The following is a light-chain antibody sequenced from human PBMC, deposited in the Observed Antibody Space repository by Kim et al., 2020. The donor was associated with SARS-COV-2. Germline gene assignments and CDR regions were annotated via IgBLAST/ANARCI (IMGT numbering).Light chain of an antibody. J-gene: IGLJ1*01. V-gene: IGLV2-11*01. CDR1: SRDIGGYNY. CDR3: CSYAGSTYV. CDR2: DVS. Sequence: PGQSVTISCTGSSRDIGGYNYVSWYQHHPGKAPKLMIYDVSKRPSGVPDRFSGLKSGNTASLTISGLQAEDEADYYCCSYAGSTYVFGTGTKVTVL.